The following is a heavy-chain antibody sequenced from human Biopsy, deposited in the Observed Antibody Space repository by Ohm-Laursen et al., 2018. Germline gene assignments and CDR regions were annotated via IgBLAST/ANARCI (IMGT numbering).Heavy chain of an antibody. Sequence: SETLSLTCTASGGSISSHYWTWIRQPAGKGLEWIGHIYSSGSTNYYPSLKSRVTMSVDTSKNQFSLKLSSVTAADTAVYFCARQYYGSGMLSYFDLWGRGTRVTVSS. D-gene: IGHD3-10*01. V-gene: IGHV4-4*07. CDR2: IYSSGST. J-gene: IGHJ2*01. CDR1: GGSISSHY. CDR3: ARQYYGSGMLSYFDL.